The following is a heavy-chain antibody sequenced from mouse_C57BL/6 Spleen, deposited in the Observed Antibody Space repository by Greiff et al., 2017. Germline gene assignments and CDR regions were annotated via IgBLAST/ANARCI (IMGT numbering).Heavy chain of an antibody. D-gene: IGHD2-2*01. CDR1: GYTFTDYY. CDR2: INPNNGGT. V-gene: IGHV1-26*01. CDR3: AREGYDKGIAY. Sequence: EVKLQQSGPELVKPGASVKISCKASGYTFTDYYMNWVKQSHGKSLEWIGDINPNNGGTSYNQKFKGKATLTVDKSSSTAYMELRSLTSEDSAVYYCAREGYDKGIAYWGQGTLVTVSA. J-gene: IGHJ3*01.